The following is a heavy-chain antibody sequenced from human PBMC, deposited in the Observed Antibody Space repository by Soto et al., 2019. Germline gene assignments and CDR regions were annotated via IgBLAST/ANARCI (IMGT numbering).Heavy chain of an antibody. CDR2: INGDGTST. CDR1: GFTFTNFW. V-gene: IGHV3-74*01. CDR3: TRESYDSSGYYHSSWIDP. D-gene: IGHD3-22*01. Sequence: EVQLVDSGGGLVQPGGSLRLSCAASGFTFTNFWMHWVRQAPGKGLVWVSRINGDGTSTYYADSVKGRFTISRDNAKNTLYLQMNSLGAEDTAVYYCTRESYDSSGYYHSSWIDPWGQGTLVTVSS. J-gene: IGHJ5*02.